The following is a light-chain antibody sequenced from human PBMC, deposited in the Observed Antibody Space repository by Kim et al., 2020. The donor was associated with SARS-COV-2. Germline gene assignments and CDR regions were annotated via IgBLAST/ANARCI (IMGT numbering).Light chain of an antibody. CDR1: QSLVYTNGNTY. CDR3: MQGTHWPRT. J-gene: IGKJ2*01. CDR2: EVS. Sequence: DVVITQSPLSLPVTLGQPASISCRSSQSLVYTNGNTYLSWFQQRPGQSPRRLIYEVSNRDSGVPDRFSGGGSGTDFTLKISRVEAEDVGVYYCMQGTHWPRTFGQGTKLEI. V-gene: IGKV2-30*01.